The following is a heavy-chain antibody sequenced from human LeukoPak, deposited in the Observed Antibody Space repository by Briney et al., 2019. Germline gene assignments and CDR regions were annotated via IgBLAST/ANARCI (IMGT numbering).Heavy chain of an antibody. CDR2: ISDSSSAM. CDR1: GITFSSYS. D-gene: IGHD2-15*01. Sequence: GSLRLSCAASGITFSSYSMNWVRQAPGKGLEWVSYISDSSSAMFYADSVKGRFTISRDNAKNSLYLQMNSLRAEDTAVYYCAGYCSAVSCRNIDYWGQGTLVTVSS. CDR3: AGYCSAVSCRNIDY. V-gene: IGHV3-48*04. J-gene: IGHJ4*02.